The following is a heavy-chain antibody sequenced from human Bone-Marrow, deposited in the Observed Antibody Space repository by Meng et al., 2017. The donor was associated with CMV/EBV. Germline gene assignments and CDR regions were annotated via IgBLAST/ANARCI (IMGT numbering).Heavy chain of an antibody. V-gene: IGHV3-30*02. Sequence: GGSLRLSCAASGFTFSSYGMHWVRQAPGKGLEWVAFIRYDGSNKYYADSVKGRFTISRDNSKNTLYLQMNSLRAEDTAVYYCARVRSKTRITIPTGWFDPWGQGTLVTVSS. D-gene: IGHD3-10*01. J-gene: IGHJ5*02. CDR2: IRYDGSNK. CDR1: GFTFSSYG. CDR3: ARVRSKTRITIPTGWFDP.